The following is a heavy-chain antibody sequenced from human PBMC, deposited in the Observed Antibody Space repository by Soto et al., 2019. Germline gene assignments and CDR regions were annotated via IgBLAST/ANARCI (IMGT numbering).Heavy chain of an antibody. CDR2: ISPYNGKT. V-gene: IGHV1-18*01. D-gene: IGHD2-15*01. Sequence: QAQLAQSGAEVKKPGASVNISCKASGYTFTNYGFIWVRQAPGHGLEWVGWISPYNGKTEYAQKYQGRVTMTREKATSTAYMELRSLRSDDTAVYYCARDIYGGNCCDAFDIWGQGTMVTVSS. CDR3: ARDIYGGNCCDAFDI. J-gene: IGHJ3*02. CDR1: GYTFTNYG.